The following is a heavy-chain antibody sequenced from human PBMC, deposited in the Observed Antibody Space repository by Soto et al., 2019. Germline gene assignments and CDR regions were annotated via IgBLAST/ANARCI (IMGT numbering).Heavy chain of an antibody. V-gene: IGHV3-23*01. CDR3: SGALIGIHGMDV. Sequence: EVQLLESGGGLVQPGGSLRLSCAASGFTFSDYAMNWVRQAPGKGLEWVSAISKDAASTYYADSVKGRFTISRDNSKNTLYLQLNSLGAEDTAVYYCSGALIGIHGMDVWGQGTTVTVSS. CDR1: GFTFSDYA. D-gene: IGHD1-26*01. CDR2: ISKDAAST. J-gene: IGHJ6*02.